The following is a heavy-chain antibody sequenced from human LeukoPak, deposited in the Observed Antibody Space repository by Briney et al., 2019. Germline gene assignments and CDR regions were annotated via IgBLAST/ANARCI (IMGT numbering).Heavy chain of an antibody. CDR3: ARGPRYSFY. CDR2: ISTSNSHI. D-gene: IGHD6-13*01. V-gene: IGHV3-21*01. J-gene: IGHJ4*02. Sequence: GGSLRLSCAASGFTFSSYTMNWVRQAPGKGLEWVSSISTSNSHIYYAESVKGRFTISRDNAKNSLYLQMNSLRAEDTAVYYCARGPRYSFYWGQGTLVSVSS. CDR1: GFTFSSYT.